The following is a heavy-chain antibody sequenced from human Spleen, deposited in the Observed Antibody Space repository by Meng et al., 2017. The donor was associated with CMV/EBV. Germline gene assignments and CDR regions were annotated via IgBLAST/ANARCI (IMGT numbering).Heavy chain of an antibody. Sequence: GGSLRLSCAASGFTFSSYSMNWVRQAPGKGLEWVSSISSSSSYIYYADSVKGRFTISRDNAKNTLYLQMNSLRAEDTAVYYCAKAGSSSSYSSSWYNALDFWGQGTLVTVSS. V-gene: IGHV3-21*04. CDR1: GFTFSSYS. D-gene: IGHD6-13*01. J-gene: IGHJ4*02. CDR2: ISSSSSYI. CDR3: AKAGSSSSYSSSWYNALDF.